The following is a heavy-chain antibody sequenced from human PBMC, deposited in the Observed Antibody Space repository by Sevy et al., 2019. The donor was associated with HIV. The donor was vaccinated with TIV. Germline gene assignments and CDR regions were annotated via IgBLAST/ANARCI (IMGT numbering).Heavy chain of an antibody. J-gene: IGHJ6*02. Sequence: GGSLRVSCAASGFNVNDIYINWVRQAPGKGLEWVSVMYSGGGTYYADSVKGRFTISRDDSKNTLYLQMSSLRVEDAAVYYCARDWGVGNYRAMDVWGPGTTVTVSS. V-gene: IGHV3-53*01. CDR1: GFNVNDIY. CDR2: MYSGGGT. D-gene: IGHD3-16*01. CDR3: ARDWGVGNYRAMDV.